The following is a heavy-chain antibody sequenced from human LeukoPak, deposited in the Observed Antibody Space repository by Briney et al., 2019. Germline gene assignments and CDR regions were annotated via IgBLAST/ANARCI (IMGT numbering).Heavy chain of an antibody. Sequence: GGSLRLSCAASGFTFSSYSMNWVRQAPGKGLEWVSSISSSSSYIYYADSVKGRFTISRGNAKNSLYLQMNSLRADDTAVFYCARDSSKYCSSTSCYAGMDYWGQGALVTVSS. V-gene: IGHV3-21*01. CDR3: ARDSSKYCSSTSCYAGMDY. D-gene: IGHD2-2*01. CDR1: GFTFSSYS. J-gene: IGHJ4*02. CDR2: ISSSSSYI.